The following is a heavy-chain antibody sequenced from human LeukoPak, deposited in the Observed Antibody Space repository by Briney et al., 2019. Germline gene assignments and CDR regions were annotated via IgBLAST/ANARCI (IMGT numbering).Heavy chain of an antibody. CDR1: GFTFSSYS. CDR3: ARVQWELGAAPDDAFDI. CDR2: ISSSGSTI. V-gene: IGHV3-48*04. D-gene: IGHD1-26*01. Sequence: PGGSLRLSCAASGFTFSSYSMNWVRQAPGKGLEWVSYISSSGSTIYYADSVKGRFTISRDNAKNSLYLQMNSLRAEDTAVYYCARVQWELGAAPDDAFDIWGQGTMVTVSS. J-gene: IGHJ3*02.